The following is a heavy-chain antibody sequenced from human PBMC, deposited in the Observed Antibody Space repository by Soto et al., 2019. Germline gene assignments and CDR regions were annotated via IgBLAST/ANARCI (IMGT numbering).Heavy chain of an antibody. V-gene: IGHV4-34*01. CDR2: INHSGST. CDR1: GGSFSGYY. J-gene: IGHJ6*02. CDR3: ARGRGTIFGVVIPSDYYYYGMDV. Sequence: PSETLSLTCGVYGGSFSGYYWSWIRQPPGKGLEWIGEINHSGSTNYNPSLKSRVTISVDTSKNQFSLKLSSVTAADTAVYYCARGRGTIFGVVIPSDYYYYGMDVWGQGTTVTVSS. D-gene: IGHD3-3*01.